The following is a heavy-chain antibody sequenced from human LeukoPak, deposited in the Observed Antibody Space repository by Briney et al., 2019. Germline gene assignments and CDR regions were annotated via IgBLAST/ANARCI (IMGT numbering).Heavy chain of an antibody. J-gene: IGHJ4*02. D-gene: IGHD3-10*01. V-gene: IGHV3-53*01. CDR3: ARGTAYYYGSGSYPALDY. CDR1: GFTVSSNY. Sequence: GGSLRLSRAASGFTVSSNYMSWVRQAPGKGLEWVSVIYSGGSTYYADSVKGRFTISRDNSKNTLYLQMNSLRAEDTAVYYCARGTAYYYGSGSYPALDYWGQGTLVTVSS. CDR2: IYSGGST.